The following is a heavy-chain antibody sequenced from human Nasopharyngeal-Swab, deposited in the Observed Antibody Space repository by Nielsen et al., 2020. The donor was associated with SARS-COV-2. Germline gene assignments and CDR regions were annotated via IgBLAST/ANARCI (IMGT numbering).Heavy chain of an antibody. CDR3: ARVGGDYYYYYYMDV. Sequence: PGKGLEWIGYIYHSGSTYYNPSLKSRVTISVDRSKNQFSLKLSSVTAADTAVYYCARVGGDYYYYYYMDVWGKGTTATVSS. CDR2: IYHSGST. J-gene: IGHJ6*03. V-gene: IGHV4-30-2*01. D-gene: IGHD1-26*01.